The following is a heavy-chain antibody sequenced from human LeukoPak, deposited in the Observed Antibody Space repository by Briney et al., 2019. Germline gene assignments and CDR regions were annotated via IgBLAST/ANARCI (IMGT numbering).Heavy chain of an antibody. CDR3: ASTERCSTTCPLDY. D-gene: IGHD2-2*01. J-gene: IGHJ4*02. CDR2: INRSGST. Sequence: SETLSLTCAVYSGSFRGYYWSWIRQPPGKGLEWIGDINRSGSTNYNPSLKSRVTISLDTSMKKFSLKLNSVTAADTAVYYCASTERCSTTCPLDYWGQGTLVTVSS. V-gene: IGHV4-34*01. CDR1: SGSFRGYY.